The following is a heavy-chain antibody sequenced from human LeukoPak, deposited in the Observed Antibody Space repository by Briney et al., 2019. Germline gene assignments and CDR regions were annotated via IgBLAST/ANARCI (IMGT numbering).Heavy chain of an antibody. D-gene: IGHD3-3*01. V-gene: IGHV3-73*01. CDR1: GFTFSGSA. CDR2: IRNKANNYAT. J-gene: IGHJ4*02. CDR3: ITGDYDFWSGFYSPNHYFDY. Sequence: PGGSLRLSCAASGFTFSGSAMHWVRQASGKGLEWLGRIRNKANNYATAYAASVKGRFAISRDDSKNTAYLQMNSLKTEDTAVYYCITGDYDFWSGFYSPNHYFDYWGQGTLVTVSS.